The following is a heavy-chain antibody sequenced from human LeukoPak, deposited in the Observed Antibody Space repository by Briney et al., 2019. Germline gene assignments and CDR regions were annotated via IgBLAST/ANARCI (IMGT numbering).Heavy chain of an antibody. V-gene: IGHV3-23*01. Sequence: GGSLRLSCAASRLTFSNYAMSWVRQAPGKGLVWVSGISASGGTTYYADSVKGRFTISRDNSKNTLHLQMSSLRAEDTAVYFCANSIPGLYYYYYLDVWGKGTTVTVSS. CDR2: ISASGGTT. D-gene: IGHD2-2*02. CDR1: RLTFSNYA. CDR3: ANSIPGLYYYYYLDV. J-gene: IGHJ6*03.